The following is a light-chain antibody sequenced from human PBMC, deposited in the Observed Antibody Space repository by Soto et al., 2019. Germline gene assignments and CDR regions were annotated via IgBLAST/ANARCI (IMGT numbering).Light chain of an antibody. CDR2: GAS. V-gene: IGKV3-15*01. CDR1: QSVNNN. J-gene: IGKJ5*01. Sequence: EKVMTQSPATLSVTPGDRVTLSCRASQSVNNNLAWYQQKPGQSPRLLIYGASTRATGIPARFSGSGSGTVFTLTITSLQSEDFAVYYCQHYDSWPLTFGQGTRLEI. CDR3: QHYDSWPLT.